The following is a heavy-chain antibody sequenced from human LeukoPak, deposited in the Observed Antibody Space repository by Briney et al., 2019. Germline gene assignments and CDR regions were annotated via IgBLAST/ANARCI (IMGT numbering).Heavy chain of an antibody. CDR1: VFTVSTNY. CDR2: IYSGGGT. J-gene: IGHJ4*02. Sequence: HPGGSLRLSCAASVFTVSTNYMSWVRQAPGKGLEWVSLIYSGGGTYYADSVKGRFTISRDNSRNTLSLQMNSLRVDDTAVYYCARGFRSVTTWGYFDYWGQGALVTVSS. CDR3: ARGFRSVTTWGYFDY. V-gene: IGHV3-66*01. D-gene: IGHD4-17*01.